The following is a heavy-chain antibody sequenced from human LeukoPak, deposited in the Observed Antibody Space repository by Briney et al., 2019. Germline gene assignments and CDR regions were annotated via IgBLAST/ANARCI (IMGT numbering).Heavy chain of an antibody. Sequence: PSETLSLTCTVSGGSISSYYWSWIRQPPGKGLEWIGYIYYSATPDYHPSLNSRVTISVDTSNNQFSLKVSSVTAADTAVYYCARSSGAYRSFDYWGQGTLVPVSS. V-gene: IGHV4-59*01. CDR1: GGSISSYY. CDR2: IYYSATP. J-gene: IGHJ4*02. CDR3: ARSSGAYRSFDY. D-gene: IGHD1-26*01.